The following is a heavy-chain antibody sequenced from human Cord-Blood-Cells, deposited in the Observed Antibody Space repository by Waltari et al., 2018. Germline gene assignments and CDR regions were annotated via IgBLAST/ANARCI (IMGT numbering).Heavy chain of an antibody. CDR1: GYTLTSYG. D-gene: IGHD6-19*01. CDR3: ARGFSSGWYWFDP. CDR2: ISAYNGNT. J-gene: IGHJ5*02. Sequence: QVQLVQSGAEVKNPGASVKASGTTSGYTLTSYGISWMRQAPGQGLEWMGWISAYNGNTNYAQKLQGRVTMTTDTSTSTAYMELRSLRSDDTAVYYCARGFSSGWYWFDPWGQGTLVTVSS. V-gene: IGHV1-18*01.